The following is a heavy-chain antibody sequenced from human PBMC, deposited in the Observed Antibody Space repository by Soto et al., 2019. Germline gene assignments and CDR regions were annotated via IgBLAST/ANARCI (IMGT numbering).Heavy chain of an antibody. CDR1: GGTFSSYA. J-gene: IGHJ4*02. D-gene: IGHD3-22*01. Sequence: ASVKVSCKASGGTFSSYAISWVRQAPGQGLEWMGGIIPIFGTANYAQKFQGRVTITADKSTSTAYMELSSLRSEDTAVYYCARANTYYYDSSGVGIGYWGQGTLVTVSS. CDR2: IIPIFGTA. V-gene: IGHV1-69*06. CDR3: ARANTYYYDSSGVGIGY.